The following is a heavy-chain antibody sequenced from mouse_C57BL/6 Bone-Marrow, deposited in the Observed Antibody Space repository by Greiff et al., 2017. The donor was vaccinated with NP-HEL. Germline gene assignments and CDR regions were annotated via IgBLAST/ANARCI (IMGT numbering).Heavy chain of an antibody. V-gene: IGHV5-6*01. CDR3: ARSYFGDY. Sequence: DVQLQESGGDLVKPGGSLKLSCAASGFTFSSYGMSWVRQTPDKRLEWVATISSGGSYTYYPDSVKGRFTISRDNAKNTLYLQMSSLKSEDTAMYYCARSYFGDYWGQGTSVTVSS. J-gene: IGHJ4*01. D-gene: IGHD1-1*01. CDR2: ISSGGSYT. CDR1: GFTFSSYG.